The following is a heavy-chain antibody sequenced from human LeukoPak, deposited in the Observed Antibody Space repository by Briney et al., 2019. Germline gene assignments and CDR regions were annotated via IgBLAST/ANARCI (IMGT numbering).Heavy chain of an antibody. CDR1: GPTFRNFW. J-gene: IGHJ4*02. V-gene: IGHV3-30*18. D-gene: IGHD4-17*01. CDR3: AKGHGDYGTGFDC. CDR2: TSFDGSYK. Sequence: GGSLRLSCAASGPTFRNFWVDWVRQAPGKGLEWVAMTSFDGSYKNYADSVKGRFTISRDNSKNRLYLQMNSLRVDDTAAYFCAKGHGDYGTGFDCWGQGTLVTVSS.